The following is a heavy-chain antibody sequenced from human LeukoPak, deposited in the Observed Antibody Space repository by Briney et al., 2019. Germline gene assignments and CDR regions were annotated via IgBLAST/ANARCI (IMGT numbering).Heavy chain of an antibody. D-gene: IGHD2-2*03. CDR3: ARVRGYSSYYYMDV. Sequence: SGGSLRLSCAASGLTFSSYEMNWVRQAPGKGLEWVSYISSSGSTIYYADSVKGRFTISRDNAKNSLYLQMNSLRAEDTAVYYCARVRGYSSYYYMDVWGKGTTVTISS. V-gene: IGHV3-48*03. J-gene: IGHJ6*03. CDR1: GLTFSSYE. CDR2: ISSSGSTI.